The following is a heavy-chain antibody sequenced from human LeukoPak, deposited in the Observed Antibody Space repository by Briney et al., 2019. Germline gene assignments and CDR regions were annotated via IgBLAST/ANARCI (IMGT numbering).Heavy chain of an antibody. CDR2: IIPIFGTA. Sequence: ASVKVSCKASEGTFSSYAISWVRQAPGQGLEWMGRIIPIFGTANYAQKFQGRVTITTDESTSTAYMELSSLRSEDTAVYYCARGTKGGIVGATGAFDIWGQGTMVTVSS. D-gene: IGHD1-26*01. J-gene: IGHJ3*02. CDR1: EGTFSSYA. CDR3: ARGTKGGIVGATGAFDI. V-gene: IGHV1-69*05.